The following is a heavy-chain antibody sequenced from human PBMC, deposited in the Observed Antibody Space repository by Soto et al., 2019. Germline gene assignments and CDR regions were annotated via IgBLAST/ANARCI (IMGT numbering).Heavy chain of an antibody. V-gene: IGHV3-49*03. Sequence: GGSLRLSCTASGFTFGDYTMAWFRQAPGGGLEWVSFIRSKAYGGTTEYAASVKGRFTISRDDSKSIAYLQMNRLQSEDTAVYYCARDVASYDYGDFYGMDVWGQGTTVTVSS. CDR2: IRSKAYGGTT. CDR3: ARDVASYDYGDFYGMDV. CDR1: GFTFGDYT. D-gene: IGHD4-17*01. J-gene: IGHJ6*02.